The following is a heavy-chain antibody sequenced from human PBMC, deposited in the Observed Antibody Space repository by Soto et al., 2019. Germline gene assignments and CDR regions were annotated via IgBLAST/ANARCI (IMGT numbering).Heavy chain of an antibody. V-gene: IGHV1-8*01. D-gene: IGHD3-10*01. CDR1: GNTFTSYD. J-gene: IGHJ4*02. CDR3: ARGRASGSYYLLDY. Sequence: ASVKVSCKASGNTFTSYDINWVRQATGHGLEWMGWINPNSGNIGYAQRFQGRVTMTRDTAIRTAYMEVSRLRSDDTAVYYCARGRASGSYYLLDYWGQGTLVTVSS. CDR2: INPNSGNI.